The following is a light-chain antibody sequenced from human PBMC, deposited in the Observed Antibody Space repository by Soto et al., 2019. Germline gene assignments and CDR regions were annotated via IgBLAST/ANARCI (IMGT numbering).Light chain of an antibody. CDR3: QQYKFWPPLT. Sequence: EIVMTQSPATLSVSPGERATLSCRASQSVNSNLAWYRQKPGQAPRLLISDASTRATGVPARFSGSGSGTEFTLTISSLQSEDSGISYCQQYKFWPPLTFGGGTKVEIK. V-gene: IGKV3-15*01. CDR2: DAS. J-gene: IGKJ4*01. CDR1: QSVNSN.